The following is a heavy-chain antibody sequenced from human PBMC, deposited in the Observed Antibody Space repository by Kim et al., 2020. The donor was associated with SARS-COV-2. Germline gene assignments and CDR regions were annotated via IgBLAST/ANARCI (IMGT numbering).Heavy chain of an antibody. CDR2: ISRNGVNT. Sequence: GGSLRLSCSASGFSVSDYALHWVRQAPGKGLEYVSAISRNGVNTYYTDSVKGRFSISRDNTKNTVYLQMSSLRPEDTAIYYCVKDLRHLEYAFWRGSPPGGYWGQGALVTVSS. J-gene: IGHJ4*02. CDR3: VKDLRHLEYAFWRGSPPGGY. V-gene: IGHV3-64D*09. D-gene: IGHD3-3*01. CDR1: GFSVSDYA.